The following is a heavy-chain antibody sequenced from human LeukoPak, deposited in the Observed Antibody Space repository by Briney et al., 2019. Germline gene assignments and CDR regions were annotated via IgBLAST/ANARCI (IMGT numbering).Heavy chain of an antibody. D-gene: IGHD6-19*01. J-gene: IGHJ5*02. CDR3: VRIPNSAGFPNWFDP. CDR1: GFTFSTST. CDR2: ISSSNDYI. V-gene: IGHV3-21*01. Sequence: PGGSLRLSCAASGFTFSTSTMNWVRQAPGNGLEWVSSISSSNDYIYYAVSVKGRFNSSRVTAKNSLYLQMNRLRAEDTAVYYCVRIPNSAGFPNWFDPWGQGTLVTVSS.